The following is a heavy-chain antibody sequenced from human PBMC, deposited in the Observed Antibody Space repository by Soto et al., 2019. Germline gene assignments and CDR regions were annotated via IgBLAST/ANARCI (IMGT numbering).Heavy chain of an antibody. CDR3: ARDSSGIAAAGP. CDR1: GGSFSSGGYY. CDR2: IYYSGST. V-gene: IGHV4-31*03. D-gene: IGHD6-13*01. J-gene: IGHJ5*02. Sequence: QVQLQESGPGLVKPSQTLSLTCTVSGGSFSSGGYYWSWIRQHPGKGLEWIGYIYYSGSTYYNPALKSRVTISVDTSKNQFSLKLSSVTAADTAVYYCARDSSGIAAAGPWGQGTLVTVSS.